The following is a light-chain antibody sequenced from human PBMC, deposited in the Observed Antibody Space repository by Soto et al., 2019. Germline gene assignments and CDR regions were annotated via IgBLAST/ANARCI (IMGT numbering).Light chain of an antibody. J-gene: IGKJ1*01. Sequence: EIVLTQSPGTLSLSPGERATLSCRASQSVSSNLAWYQQKPGQAPRLLIYGPSTRATGIPARFSGSGSGTEFTLTISSLQSEDFALYYCQQYNNWPRTFGQGTKVDI. CDR3: QQYNNWPRT. CDR2: GPS. CDR1: QSVSSN. V-gene: IGKV3-15*01.